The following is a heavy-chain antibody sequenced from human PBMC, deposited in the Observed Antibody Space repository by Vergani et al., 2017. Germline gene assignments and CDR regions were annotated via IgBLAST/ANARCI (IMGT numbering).Heavy chain of an antibody. D-gene: IGHD1-1*01. CDR3: ARKNYNWNVHDY. CDR2: IYHSGST. J-gene: IGHJ4*02. CDR1: VGSISSGGYY. Sequence: QVQLQESGPGLVKPSQTLSLTCTVSVGSISSGGYYWSWIRQPPGKGLEWIGYIYHSGSTYYNPSLKSRVTISVDRSKNQFSLKLSSVTAADTAVYYCARKNYNWNVHDYWGQGTLVTVSS. V-gene: IGHV4-30-2*01.